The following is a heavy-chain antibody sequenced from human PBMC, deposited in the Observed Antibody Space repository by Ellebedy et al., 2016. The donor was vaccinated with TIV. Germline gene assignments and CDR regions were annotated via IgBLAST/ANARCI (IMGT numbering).Heavy chain of an antibody. J-gene: IGHJ3*01. CDR1: GYAFSKFL. D-gene: IGHD1-26*01. CDR3: ARRGQWELDYFQF. V-gene: IGHV5-10-1*01. Sequence: PGGSLRLSCPGSGYAFSKFLIRWVRQIPGKGLEGMGWLVPSFYYTNYNPSFEDRVTISVDESMKTVFLQWSNLKASETGTYFCARRGQWELDYFQFWGQGTRVTVSS. CDR2: LVPSFYYT.